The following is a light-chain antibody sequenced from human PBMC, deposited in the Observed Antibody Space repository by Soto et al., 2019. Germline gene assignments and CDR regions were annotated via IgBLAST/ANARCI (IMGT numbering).Light chain of an antibody. J-gene: IGKJ1*01. CDR1: QSVRSN. CDR3: QPFDDWPT. V-gene: IGKV3-15*01. Sequence: ILIPQSPATVYLSTGERPTLSCRASQSVRSNLAWYQQKPGKAPRLLIYGASTRATGIPARLSGSGSGTEFTLTISSLQSEDVGVYYCQPFDDWPTFGQGTKV. CDR2: GAS.